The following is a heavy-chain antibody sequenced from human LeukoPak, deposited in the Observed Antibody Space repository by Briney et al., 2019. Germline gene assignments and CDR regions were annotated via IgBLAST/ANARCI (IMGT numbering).Heavy chain of an antibody. D-gene: IGHD3-10*01. Sequence: SETLSLTCTVSGGSISNYYWSWMRRPPGRGLEWIGYISYSGSTNYNPSLKSRVTISVDTSKNQFSLKLSFVTAADTAVYYCARGQYFFDYWGQRTLVTVSS. CDR2: ISYSGST. V-gene: IGHV4-59*01. CDR1: GGSISNYY. CDR3: ARGQYFFDY. J-gene: IGHJ4*02.